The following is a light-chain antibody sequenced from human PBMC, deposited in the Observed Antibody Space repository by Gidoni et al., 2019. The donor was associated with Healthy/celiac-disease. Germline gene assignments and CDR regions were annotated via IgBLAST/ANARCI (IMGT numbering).Light chain of an antibody. J-gene: IGLJ3*02. CDR1: ALTKQY. CDR3: QSADSSGTHEV. Sequence: SYELTPPPSVSVSPGQTARITCSGDALTKQYAYWYQQKPGQAPVLVIYKDSERPSGIPERFSGSSSGTTVTLTISGVQAEDEADYYCQSADSSGTHEVFGGGTKLTVL. CDR2: KDS. V-gene: IGLV3-25*02.